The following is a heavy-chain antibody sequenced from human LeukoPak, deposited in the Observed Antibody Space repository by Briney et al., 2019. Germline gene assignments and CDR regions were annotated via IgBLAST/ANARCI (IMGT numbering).Heavy chain of an antibody. J-gene: IGHJ6*03. CDR2: ISGSGGSS. D-gene: IGHD3-9*01. CDR3: AKCILTGYYKGYMDV. Sequence: GGTLRLSCAASGFTFSSHGMSWVRKAPGKGLEWVSAISGSGGSSFYADSVKGRFTISRDNSKNTLYLQMNSLRAEDTAVYYCAKCILTGYYKGYMDVWGKGTTVTISS. V-gene: IGHV3-23*01. CDR1: GFTFSSHG.